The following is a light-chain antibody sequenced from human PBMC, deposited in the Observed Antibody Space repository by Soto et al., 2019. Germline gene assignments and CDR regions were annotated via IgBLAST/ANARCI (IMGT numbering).Light chain of an antibody. CDR2: VAS. CDR3: QQSYSTPFT. Sequence: DIQMTQSPSSLSASEGDRVTITCRASQSISRYLNWYQQKQGKAPKLLIYVASSLQSGVPSRFSGSGSGTDFTLTITSLQPEDFATYYCQQSYSTPFTFGPGTKVDIK. V-gene: IGKV1-39*01. CDR1: QSISRY. J-gene: IGKJ3*01.